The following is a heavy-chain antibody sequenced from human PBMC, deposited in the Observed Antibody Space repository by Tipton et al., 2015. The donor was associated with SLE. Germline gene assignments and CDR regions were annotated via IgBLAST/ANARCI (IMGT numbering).Heavy chain of an antibody. V-gene: IGHV4-34*01. D-gene: IGHD6-13*01. CDR1: GGSFSGYY. CDR3: ARSQQLSYMDV. J-gene: IGHJ6*03. CDR2: INHSGST. Sequence: TLSLTCAVYGGSFSGYYWSWIRQPPGKGLEWIGEINHSGSTNHNPSLKSRVTISVDTSKNQFSLKLSSVTAADTAVYYCARSQQLSYMDVWGKGTTVTVSS.